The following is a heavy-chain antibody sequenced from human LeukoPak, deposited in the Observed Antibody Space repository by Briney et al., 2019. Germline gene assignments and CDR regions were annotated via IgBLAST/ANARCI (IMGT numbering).Heavy chain of an antibody. J-gene: IGHJ4*02. Sequence: PGGSLRLSCEVSGFIFSNYGMHWVRQAPGEGLEWLALIWYDGRTKFHADSVKGRFTISRDNSANTLYLQMSSLRVEDTAGYYCAREWGRIAVAGGPGYWGQGARVTVSS. CDR3: AREWGRIAVAGGPGY. CDR2: IWYDGRTK. CDR1: GFIFSNYG. V-gene: IGHV3-33*01. D-gene: IGHD6-19*01.